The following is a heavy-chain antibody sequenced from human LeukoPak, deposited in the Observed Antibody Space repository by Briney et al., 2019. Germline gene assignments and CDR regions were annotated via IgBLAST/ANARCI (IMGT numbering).Heavy chain of an antibody. Sequence: GGSLRLPCAASGFTFSSYGMHWVRQAPGKGLEWVAVIWYDGSNKYYADSVKGRFTISRDNSKNTLYLQMNSLRAEDTAVYYCAKLVVTENGVDYWGQGTLVTVSS. D-gene: IGHD4-23*01. CDR1: GFTFSSYG. CDR2: IWYDGSNK. J-gene: IGHJ4*02. V-gene: IGHV3-30*02. CDR3: AKLVVTENGVDY.